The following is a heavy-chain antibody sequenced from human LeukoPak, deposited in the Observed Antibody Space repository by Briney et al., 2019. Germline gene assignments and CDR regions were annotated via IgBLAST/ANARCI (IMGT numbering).Heavy chain of an antibody. CDR3: AKTAAGIYYYYMDV. V-gene: IGHV3-23*01. Sequence: GGSLRLSCATSGFSFSSYAMSWVRQAPGKGLEWVSAMSSSDDGRYYAASVRGRFTISRDNAKNSLYLQMNSLRAEDTALYYCAKTAAGIYYYYMDVWGKGTTVTISS. J-gene: IGHJ6*03. CDR1: GFSFSSYA. CDR2: MSSSDDGR. D-gene: IGHD6-13*01.